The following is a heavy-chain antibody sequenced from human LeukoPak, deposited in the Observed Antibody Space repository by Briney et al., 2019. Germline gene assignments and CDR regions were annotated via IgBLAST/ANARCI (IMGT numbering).Heavy chain of an antibody. V-gene: IGHV4-39*01. J-gene: IGHJ5*02. CDR2: ISYSGST. CDR3: ATPTT. Sequence: PSETLSLTCIVSGGSISSSTSYWGWIRQRPGKGLEGIGSISYSGSTYYNPSLKSRVTISRDTSKNQFSLRLSSVTAADPAIYYCATPTTWGQGTLVTVSS. CDR1: GGSISSSTSY.